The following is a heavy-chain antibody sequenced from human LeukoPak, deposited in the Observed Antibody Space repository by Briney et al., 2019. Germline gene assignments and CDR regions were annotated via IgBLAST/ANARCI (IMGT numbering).Heavy chain of an antibody. CDR3: VRGEAVPGTFGQN. J-gene: IGHJ4*02. CDR2: IYNSGST. Sequence: SETLSLTCTVSGGSISSYHWSWVRQPAGKGLEWIGRIYNSGSTNYNPSPKSRVTMSVDTSKGQFSLKLSSVTAADTAVYYCVRGEAVPGTFGQNWGQGTLVTVSS. CDR1: GGSISSYH. D-gene: IGHD3-16*01. V-gene: IGHV4-4*07.